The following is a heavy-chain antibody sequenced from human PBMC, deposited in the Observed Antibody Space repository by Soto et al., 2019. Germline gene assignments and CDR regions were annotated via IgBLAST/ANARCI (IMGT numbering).Heavy chain of an antibody. CDR3: ARDVGGGGGWYNDY. J-gene: IGHJ4*02. Sequence: GASVKVSCKASGGTFSSYAISWVRQAPGQGLEWMGGIIPIFGTANYAQKFQGRVTITADKSTSTAYMELSSLRSEDTAVYYCARDVGGGGGWYNDYWGQGTLVTVSS. CDR1: GGTFSSYA. D-gene: IGHD6-19*01. V-gene: IGHV1-69*06. CDR2: IIPIFGTA.